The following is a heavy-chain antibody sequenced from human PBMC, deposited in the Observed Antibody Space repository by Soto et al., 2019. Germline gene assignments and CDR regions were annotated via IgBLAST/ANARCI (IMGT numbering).Heavy chain of an antibody. V-gene: IGHV4-59*01. D-gene: IGHD5-12*01. CDR1: GGSISSYY. J-gene: IGHJ2*01. Sequence: SETLSLTCTVSGGSISSYYWSWIRQPPGKGLEWIGYIYYSGSTNYNPSLKSRVTISVDTSKNQFSLKLSSVTAADTAVYYCARAIYSGYAYWSSDLWGRGPLVTVSS. CDR2: IYYSGST. CDR3: ARAIYSGYAYWSSDL.